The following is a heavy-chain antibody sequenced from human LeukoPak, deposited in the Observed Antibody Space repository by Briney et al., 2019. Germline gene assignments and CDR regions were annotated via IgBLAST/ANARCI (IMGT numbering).Heavy chain of an antibody. D-gene: IGHD3-9*01. Sequence: SETLSLTCTVSGGSISSGGYYWSWIRQHPGKGLEWIGYIYYSGSTYYNPSLKSRVTISVDTSKNQFSLKLSSVTAADTAVYYCAATSAHRTRSYYDILTGYLTGWYFDLWGRGTLVIVSS. CDR2: IYYSGST. V-gene: IGHV4-31*03. CDR3: AATSAHRTRSYYDILTGYLTGWYFDL. CDR1: GGSISSGGYY. J-gene: IGHJ2*01.